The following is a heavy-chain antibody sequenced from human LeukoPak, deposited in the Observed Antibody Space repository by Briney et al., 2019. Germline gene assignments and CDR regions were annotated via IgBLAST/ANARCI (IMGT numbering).Heavy chain of an antibody. V-gene: IGHV3-21*01. J-gene: IGHJ4*02. D-gene: IGHD6-19*01. CDR3: APTVAGTVDY. Sequence: GGSLRLSCAASGFTFESYTMSWVRQAPGKGLEWVSSISGRSSYIYYADSVKGRFTISRDNAKNSLYLQMNSLRAEDTAVYYCAPTVAGTVDYWGQGTLVTVSS. CDR1: GFTFESYT. CDR2: ISGRSSYI.